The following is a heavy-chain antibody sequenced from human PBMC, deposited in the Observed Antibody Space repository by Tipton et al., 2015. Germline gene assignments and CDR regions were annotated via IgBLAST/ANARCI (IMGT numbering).Heavy chain of an antibody. CDR2: VFVPGST. D-gene: IGHD4-17*01. CDR3: ARGQDETTSGEYFTH. V-gene: IGHV4-61*01. CDR1: GASVSSGFYY. J-gene: IGHJ1*01. Sequence: TLSLTCSVSGASVSSGFYYWTWIRQPPGKELEWIGYVFVPGSTNFNPSLRSRVTISVDTSSNQFSLELMSMAAADTGVYYCARGQDETTSGEYFTHWGQGTLVTVSS.